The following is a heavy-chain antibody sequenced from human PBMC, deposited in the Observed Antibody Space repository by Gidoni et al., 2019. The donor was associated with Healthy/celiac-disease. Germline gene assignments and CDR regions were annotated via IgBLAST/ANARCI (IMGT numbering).Heavy chain of an antibody. CDR2: NIPILGIA. CDR1: GVTFSSYA. CDR3: APEKGSGYSYGYPYYYYGMDV. V-gene: IGHV1-69*04. Sequence: QVQLVQSGAEVKKPGYSVKVSCKASGVTFSSYAISWGGQAPGQGMEWMGRNIPILGIANYAQKFQGRVTSTGDKSTCTAYMERSSLRSEDKAVYYCAPEKGSGYSYGYPYYYYGMDVWGQGTTVTVSS. D-gene: IGHD5-18*01. J-gene: IGHJ6*02.